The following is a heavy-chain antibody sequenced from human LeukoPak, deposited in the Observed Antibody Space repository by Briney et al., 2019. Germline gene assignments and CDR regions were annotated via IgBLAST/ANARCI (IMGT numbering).Heavy chain of an antibody. CDR1: GYTFTSYG. CDR3: ARDEWVYQQLPNPAYNWFDP. V-gene: IGHV1-18*01. CDR2: ISAYNGNT. Sequence: ASVKVSCKASGYTFTSYGISWVRQAPGQGLEWMGWISAYNGNTNYAQKLQGRVTMTTDTSTSTAYMELRSLRSDDTAVYYCARDEWVYQQLPNPAYNWFDPWGQGTLVTVSS. D-gene: IGHD6-13*01. J-gene: IGHJ5*02.